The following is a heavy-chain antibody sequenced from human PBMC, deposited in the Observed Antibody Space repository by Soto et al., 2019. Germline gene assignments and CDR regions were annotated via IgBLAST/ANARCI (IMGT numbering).Heavy chain of an antibody. D-gene: IGHD3-10*01. CDR3: ARAAGYYGSGSYSQDYYYYGMDV. CDR1: GYTFTSYG. V-gene: IGHV1-18*01. Sequence: ASVKVSCKASGYTFTSYGISWVRQAPGQGLEWMGWISAYNGNTNYAQKLQGRVTMTTDTSTSTAYMERRSLGSDDTAVYYCARAAGYYGSGSYSQDYYYYGMDVWGQGTTVTVSS. CDR2: ISAYNGNT. J-gene: IGHJ6*02.